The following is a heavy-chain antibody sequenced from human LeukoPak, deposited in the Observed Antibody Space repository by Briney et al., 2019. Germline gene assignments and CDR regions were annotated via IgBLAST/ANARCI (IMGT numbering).Heavy chain of an antibody. CDR3: VREDRSCYYY. Sequence: GGSLRLSCAASGFRFSSWWMSWVRQAPGKGLEWVANIKQDGNEKYYVDSVEGRFTISRDNDKNSLYLQMNSLRAEDTAVYYCVREDRSCYYYWGQGTLVTVSS. V-gene: IGHV3-7*03. J-gene: IGHJ4*02. CDR2: IKQDGNEK. D-gene: IGHD2-15*01. CDR1: GFRFSSWW.